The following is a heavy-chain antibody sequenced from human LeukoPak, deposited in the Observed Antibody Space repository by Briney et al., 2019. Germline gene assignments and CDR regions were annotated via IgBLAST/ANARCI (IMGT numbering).Heavy chain of an antibody. D-gene: IGHD6-6*01. CDR1: GGSTSSSSDY. Sequence: SETLSLTCTVSGGSTSSSSDYWDWIRQPPGKGLEWIGNIYYSGSTYYNPSLKSRVTISVDTSKNQFSLKLISVTAADTAVYYCARRLADRYWYFDLWGRGNLVTVSS. CDR3: ARRLADRYWYFDL. J-gene: IGHJ2*01. V-gene: IGHV4-39*01. CDR2: IYYSGST.